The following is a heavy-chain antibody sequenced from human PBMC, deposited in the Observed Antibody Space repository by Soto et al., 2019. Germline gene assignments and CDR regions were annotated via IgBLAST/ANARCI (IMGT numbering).Heavy chain of an antibody. D-gene: IGHD3-10*01. CDR2: ISYDGTSK. V-gene: IGHV3-30*03. CDR1: GFTFSSYG. CDR3: ARGILWFGELSLPFGDHYGMDV. Sequence: QVQLVESGGGVGQPGRSLRLSCAASGFTFSSYGIHWVRQAPGKGLEWVAVISYDGTSKYYADSVKGRFTVSRDNSKSSVYGEINSLRPEDTAVYYCARGILWFGELSLPFGDHYGMDVWGPGTTVIVSS. J-gene: IGHJ6*02.